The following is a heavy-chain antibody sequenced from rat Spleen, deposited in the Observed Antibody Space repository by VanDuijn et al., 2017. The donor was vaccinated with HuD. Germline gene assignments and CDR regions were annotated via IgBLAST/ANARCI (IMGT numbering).Heavy chain of an antibody. Sequence: EVQLVESGGGLVQPGRSMKLSCAALGFTFSNYYMAWVRQAPTKGLEWVATISSDGGRNFYRDSVKGRFTISRDNAKSTLYLQMESLRSEDTATYYCAKDMSQWAIRDYFDYWGQGVMVTVSS. J-gene: IGHJ2*01. D-gene: IGHD3-8*01. V-gene: IGHV5-20*01. CDR1: GFTFSNYY. CDR3: AKDMSQWAIRDYFDY. CDR2: ISSDGGRN.